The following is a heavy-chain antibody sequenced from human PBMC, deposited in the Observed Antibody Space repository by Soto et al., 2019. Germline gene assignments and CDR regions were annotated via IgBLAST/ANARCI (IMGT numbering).Heavy chain of an antibody. CDR1: GFTFDEYG. CDR2: IRWDGGNK. J-gene: IGHJ3*02. CDR3: ARDPHYYGSGIPGDAFDI. V-gene: IGHV3-33*08. D-gene: IGHD3-10*01. Sequence: PGGSLRLSCAASGFTFDEYGMHWVRQAPGKGLEWVAIIRWDGGNKGYADSVKGRFTISRDNSKNTLYLQMNSLRAEDTAVYYCARDPHYYGSGIPGDAFDIWGQGTMVTVSS.